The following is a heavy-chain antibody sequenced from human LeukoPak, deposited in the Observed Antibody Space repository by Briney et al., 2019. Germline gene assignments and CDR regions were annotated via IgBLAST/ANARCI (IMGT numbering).Heavy chain of an antibody. J-gene: IGHJ4*02. D-gene: IGHD3-16*02. CDR1: GFTFSSYA. Sequence: GGSLRLSCAASGFTFSSYAMSWFRQAPGKGLEWVSVIVGSGGGIHYADSVKGRFTISRDNSKNTVYLQMSSLRVEDTAIYYCAKDRTPDGRYEVDYWGQGTLVTVSS. V-gene: IGHV3-23*01. CDR2: IVGSGGGI. CDR3: AKDRTPDGRYEVDY.